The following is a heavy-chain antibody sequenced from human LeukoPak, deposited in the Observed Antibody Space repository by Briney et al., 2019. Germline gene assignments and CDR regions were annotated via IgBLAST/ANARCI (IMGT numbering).Heavy chain of an antibody. J-gene: IGHJ4*02. V-gene: IGHV1-2*02. CDR2: INPNSGGT. CDR1: GGTFSSYA. Sequence: ASVKVSCKASGGTFSSYAISWVRQAPGHGLEWMGWINPNSGGTNYAQKFRGRVTMTRDTSISTAYMELSRLTSDDTAVYYCARDFRDYFFYYWGQGTLVTVSS. CDR3: ARDFRDYFFYY.